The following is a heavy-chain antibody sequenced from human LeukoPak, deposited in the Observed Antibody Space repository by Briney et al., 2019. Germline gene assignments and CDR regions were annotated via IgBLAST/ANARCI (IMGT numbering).Heavy chain of an antibody. Sequence: SETLSLACSVSGGSISISSHYWGWIRQPPGKGLEWIGSIYYSGSTYYNPSLKSRVTISVDTSKNQFSLKLSSVTAADTAVYYCARLRGALSLDDWGQGTLVTVSS. CDR1: GGSISISSHY. D-gene: IGHD3-10*01. CDR3: ARLRGALSLDD. J-gene: IGHJ4*02. CDR2: IYYSGST. V-gene: IGHV4-39*01.